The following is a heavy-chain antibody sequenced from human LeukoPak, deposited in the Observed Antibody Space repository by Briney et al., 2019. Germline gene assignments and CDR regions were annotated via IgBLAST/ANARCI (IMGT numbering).Heavy chain of an antibody. J-gene: IGHJ4*02. V-gene: IGHV4-38-2*01. CDR3: ARHLAAAGFYYFDY. CDR1: GYSISSGYY. CDR2: IYHSGST. D-gene: IGHD6-13*01. Sequence: PSETLSLTCAVSGYSISSGYYWGWIRQPPGKGLEWIGSIYHSGSTYYNPSLKSRVTISVDTSKNQFSLKLSSVTAADTAVYYCARHLAAAGFYYFDYWGQGTLVTVSS.